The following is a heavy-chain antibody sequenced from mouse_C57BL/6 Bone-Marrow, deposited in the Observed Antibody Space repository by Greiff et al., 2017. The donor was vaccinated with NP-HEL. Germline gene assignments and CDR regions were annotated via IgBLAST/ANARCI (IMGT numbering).Heavy chain of an antibody. V-gene: IGHV1-61*01. CDR3: ARSLYCFYAMDY. CDR1: GYTFTSYW. Sequence: QVQLQQPGAELVRPGSSVKLSCKASGYTFTSYWMDWVKQRPGQGLEWIGNIYPSDSETHYNQKFKDKATLTVDKSSSTAYMQLSSLTSEDSAVYYCARSLYCFYAMDYWGQGTSVTVSS. D-gene: IGHD2-1*01. CDR2: IYPSDSET. J-gene: IGHJ4*01.